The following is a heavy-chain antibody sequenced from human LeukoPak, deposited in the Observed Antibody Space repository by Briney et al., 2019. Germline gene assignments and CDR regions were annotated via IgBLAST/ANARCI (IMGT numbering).Heavy chain of an antibody. CDR1: GGSISSHY. CDR2: IYYSGST. Sequence: TSETLSLTCTVSGGSISSHYWSWIRQPPGKGLEWIGYIYYSGSTNYNPSLKSRVTISVDTSKNQFSLKLSSVTAADTAVYYCARERESSGSFDYRGQGTLVTVSS. V-gene: IGHV4-59*11. CDR3: ARERESSGSFDY. J-gene: IGHJ4*02. D-gene: IGHD6-19*01.